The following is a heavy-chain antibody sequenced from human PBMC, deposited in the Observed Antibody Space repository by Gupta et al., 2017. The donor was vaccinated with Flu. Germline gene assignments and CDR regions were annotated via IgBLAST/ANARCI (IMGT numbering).Heavy chain of an antibody. V-gene: IGHV1-2*04. CDR3: ATMTSVSTGWRLFEH. CDR1: GYTFTGYY. D-gene: IGHD4-17*01. J-gene: IGHJ4*02. CDR2: IDPNSGDT. Sequence: QVQLVQSGAEMKKPGASVKVSCKASGYTFTGYYLHWVRQAPGQGLEWMGWIDPNSGDTKYAQKFHGWVSMTRDTSISTAYMELSRLRSDDTAMYYCATMTSVSTGWRLFEHWGQGTLVTVSS.